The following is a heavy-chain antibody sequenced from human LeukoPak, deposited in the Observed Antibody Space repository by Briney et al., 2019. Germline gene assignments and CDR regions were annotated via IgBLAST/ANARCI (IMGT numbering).Heavy chain of an antibody. CDR1: GGSISSDY. J-gene: IGHJ3*02. V-gene: IGHV4-59*08. Sequence: SETLSLTCAVSGGSISSDYWSWIRQPPGKGLEWIAYIYYSGDTNYDPSFKGRVTISVDTSKNQFSLKMSSLAAADTAIYYCARQPSATAAFDIWGQGTMVTVSS. CDR3: ARQPSATAAFDI. D-gene: IGHD1-14*01. CDR2: IYYSGDT.